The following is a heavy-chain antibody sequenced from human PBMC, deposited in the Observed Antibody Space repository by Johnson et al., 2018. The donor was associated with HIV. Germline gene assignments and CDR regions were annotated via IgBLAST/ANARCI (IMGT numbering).Heavy chain of an antibody. V-gene: IGHV3-64*01. CDR1: GFTFSTYA. J-gene: IGHJ3*02. CDR2: ISNNVGST. D-gene: IGHD3-22*01. CDR3: ARRFYDSSGAGFDI. Sequence: VQLVESGGGLVQPGGSLRLSCAASGFTFSTYAIHWVRQAPGKGLEYVSAISNNVGSTYYANSVKGRFTISRDNSKNTLYLQMGSLRAEDMAVYYCARRFYDSSGAGFDIWGQGTMVTVSS.